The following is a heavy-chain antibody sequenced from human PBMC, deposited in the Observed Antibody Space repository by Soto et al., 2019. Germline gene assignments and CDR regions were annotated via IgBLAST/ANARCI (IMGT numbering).Heavy chain of an antibody. CDR3: ARGRSYRNYDDY. CDR2: IKEDGSET. J-gene: IGHJ4*02. CDR1: EFAFSNYG. Sequence: EVQLVESGGGLVQPGGSLRLSCGASEFAFSNYGMTWVRKPPGKGLEWVANIKEDGSETYYVDSVKGRFTISRDNAKNSLFLQMNSLRAEDTAVYYCARGRSYRNYDDYWGQGTLVTVSS. V-gene: IGHV3-7*03.